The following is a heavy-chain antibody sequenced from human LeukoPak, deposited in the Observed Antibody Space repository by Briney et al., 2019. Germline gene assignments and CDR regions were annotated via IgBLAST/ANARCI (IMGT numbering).Heavy chain of an antibody. J-gene: IGHJ4*02. CDR2: ISGYNGNT. CDR1: GYTFTSYG. V-gene: IGHV1-18*01. CDR3: ARADIRAIASSGWYGFDY. D-gene: IGHD6-19*01. Sequence: ASVKVSCKASGYTFTSYGISWVRRAPGQGLEWMRWISGYNGNTNYAQKFQGRVTMTTDTSTSTAYMELRSLRSDDTAVYYCARADIRAIASSGWYGFDYWGQGTLVTVSS.